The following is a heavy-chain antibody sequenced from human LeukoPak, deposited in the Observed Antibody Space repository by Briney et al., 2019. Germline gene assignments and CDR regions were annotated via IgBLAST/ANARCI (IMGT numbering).Heavy chain of an antibody. V-gene: IGHV4-34*01. D-gene: IGHD3-10*01. CDR3: ARGDKMRYYYGSGTRWNPGDAFDI. J-gene: IGHJ3*02. CDR1: GGSFSGYY. CDR2: INHSGST. Sequence: SETLSLTCAVYGGSFSGYYWSWVRQPPGKGLEWIGEINHSGSTNYNPSLKSRGTISVDTSKNQFSLKLSSVTAADTAVYYCARGDKMRYYYGSGTRWNPGDAFDIWGQGTMVTVSS.